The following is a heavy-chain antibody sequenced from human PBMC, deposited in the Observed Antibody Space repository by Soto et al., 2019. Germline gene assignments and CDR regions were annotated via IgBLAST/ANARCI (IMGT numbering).Heavy chain of an antibody. CDR1: GFTFSSYA. D-gene: IGHD6-13*01. CDR2: ISGSGGST. CDR3: ARRGPGTYFDD. Sequence: EVQLLESGGGLVQPGGSLRLSCAASGFTFSSYAMNWVRQAPGKGLEWVSVISGSGGSTYYADSVKGRFTISRDNSKNTVYLQMNSLRAEDTAVYYCARRGPGTYFDDWGQGTLVTVSS. J-gene: IGHJ4*02. V-gene: IGHV3-23*01.